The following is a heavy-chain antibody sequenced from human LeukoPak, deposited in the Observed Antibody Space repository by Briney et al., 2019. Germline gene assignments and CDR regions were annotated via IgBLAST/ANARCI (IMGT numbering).Heavy chain of an antibody. Sequence: ASVKVSCKASGYTFTSYDINWVRQAPGQGLEWMGWMNPNSGNTGYAQKFQGRVTMTRDTSISAAYMELSRLRSDDTAVYYCARDEEGDSSGYYPLDYWGQGTLVTVSS. CDR3: ARDEEGDSSGYYPLDY. D-gene: IGHD3-22*01. J-gene: IGHJ4*02. CDR2: MNPNSGNT. CDR1: GYTFTSYD. V-gene: IGHV1-8*01.